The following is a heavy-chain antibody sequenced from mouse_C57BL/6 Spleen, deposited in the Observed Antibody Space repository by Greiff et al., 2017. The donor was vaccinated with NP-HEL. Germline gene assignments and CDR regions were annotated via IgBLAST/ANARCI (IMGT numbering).Heavy chain of an antibody. CDR2: INPNNGGT. V-gene: IGHV1-26*01. CDR3: ARGGRPGTDFDV. D-gene: IGHD2-14*01. CDR1: GYTFTDYY. Sequence: VQLQQSGPELVKPGASVKISCKASGYTFTDYYMNWVKQSHGKSLEWIGDINPNNGGTSYNQKFKGKATLTVDKSSSTAYMELRSLTSEDSAVYYCARGGRPGTDFDVWGTGTTVTVSS. J-gene: IGHJ1*03.